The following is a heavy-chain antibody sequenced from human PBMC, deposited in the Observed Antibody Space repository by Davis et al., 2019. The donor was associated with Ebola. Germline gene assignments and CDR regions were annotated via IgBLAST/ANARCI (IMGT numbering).Heavy chain of an antibody. CDR2: ISSSGSTI. Sequence: GESLKISCAASGFTFSDYYMSWIRQAPGKGLEWVSYISSSGSTIYYADSVKGRFTISRDNSKNTLYLQMNSLRAEDTAVYYCAKDIAAAGYYYYYGMDVWGQGTTVTVSS. CDR1: GFTFSDYY. CDR3: AKDIAAAGYYYYYGMDV. D-gene: IGHD6-25*01. V-gene: IGHV3-11*01. J-gene: IGHJ6*02.